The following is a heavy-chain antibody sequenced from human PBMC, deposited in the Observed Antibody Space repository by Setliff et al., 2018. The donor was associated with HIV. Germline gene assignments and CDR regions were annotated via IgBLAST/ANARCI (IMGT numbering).Heavy chain of an antibody. CDR2: INHSGST. D-gene: IGHD1-20*01. CDR3: ARQYNRQYGMDV. Sequence: SETLSLTCAVYGGSFSGHYWTWIRQAPGKGLEWIGEINHSGSTNYNPSLESRVTISVDTSKNQFSLKLSSVTAADTAVYYCARQYNRQYGMDVWGQGTTVTVSS. V-gene: IGHV4-34*01. J-gene: IGHJ6*02. CDR1: GGSFSGHY.